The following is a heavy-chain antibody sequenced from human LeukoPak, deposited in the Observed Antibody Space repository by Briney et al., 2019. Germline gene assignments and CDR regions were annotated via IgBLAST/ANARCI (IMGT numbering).Heavy chain of an antibody. V-gene: IGHV3-30*18. Sequence: GRSLRLSCAASGFTFSNYGIHWVRQAPGKGLEWVAVIWYGEYDKEHADSVKGRFTISRDNSKNTLYLQMNSLRIEDTAVYYCAKDHGSTTPLYMDVWGTGTTVIVSS. CDR3: AKDHGSTTPLYMDV. CDR2: IWYGEYDK. J-gene: IGHJ6*03. CDR1: GFTFSNYG. D-gene: IGHD2/OR15-2a*01.